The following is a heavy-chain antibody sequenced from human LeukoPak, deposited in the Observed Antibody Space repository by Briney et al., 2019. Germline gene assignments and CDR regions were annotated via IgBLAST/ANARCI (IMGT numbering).Heavy chain of an antibody. Sequence: GGSLRLSCAASGFTFSSYAMHWVRQAPGKGLEWVAVISYDGSNKYYAGSVKGRFTISRDNSKNTLYLQMNSLRAEDTAVYYCARVWELLNGMDVWGQGTTVTVSS. CDR2: ISYDGSNK. CDR3: ARVWELLNGMDV. J-gene: IGHJ6*02. V-gene: IGHV3-30*04. D-gene: IGHD1-26*01. CDR1: GFTFSSYA.